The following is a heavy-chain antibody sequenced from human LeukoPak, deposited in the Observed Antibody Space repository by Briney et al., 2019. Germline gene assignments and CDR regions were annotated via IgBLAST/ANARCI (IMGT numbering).Heavy chain of an antibody. CDR1: GFTFSSYA. CDR2: ISGSGGST. V-gene: IGHV3-23*01. D-gene: IGHD3-10*01. CDR3: AKDRRAIYGSGSYYIGYFDY. Sequence: PGGSLRLSCAASGFTFSSYAMSWVRQAPGKGLEWVSAISGSGGSTYYADSVKGRFTISRDNSKNTLYLQMNSLRAEDTAVYYCAKDRRAIYGSGSYYIGYFDYWGQGTLVTVSS. J-gene: IGHJ4*02.